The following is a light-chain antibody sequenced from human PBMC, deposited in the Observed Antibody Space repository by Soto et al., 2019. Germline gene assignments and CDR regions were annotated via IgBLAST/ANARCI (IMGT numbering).Light chain of an antibody. Sequence: EIVLTQSPATLSLSPGERATLSCGASQSINSNYLAWYQQKPGLAPRLVIYDTSRRAPGIPDRLTGSGSGTDFTLTISRLEPEDSAIYYCRQYGSSPTFGQGTRLEIK. CDR1: QSINSNY. J-gene: IGKJ5*01. V-gene: IGKV3D-20*01. CDR2: DTS. CDR3: RQYGSSPT.